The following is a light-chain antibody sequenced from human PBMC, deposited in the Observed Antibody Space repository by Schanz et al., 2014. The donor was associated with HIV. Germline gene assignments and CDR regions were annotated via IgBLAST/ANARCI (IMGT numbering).Light chain of an antibody. V-gene: IGKV3-20*01. Sequence: EIVLTQSPATLSLSPGERVTLSCRASQSVNNYLAWYQQKPGQAPRLLIYGAFSRAPGIPDRFSGSGSGTDFTLTISRLEPEDFAVYYCHQGGTSRGTFGQGTKVESK. CDR1: QSVNNY. J-gene: IGKJ1*01. CDR2: GAF. CDR3: HQGGTSRGT.